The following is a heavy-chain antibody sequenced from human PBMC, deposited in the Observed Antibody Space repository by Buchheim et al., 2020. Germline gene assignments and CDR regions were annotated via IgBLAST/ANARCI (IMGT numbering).Heavy chain of an antibody. Sequence: EVQLVESGGGLVQPGRSLRLSCTTSGFTFGDFAITWVRQAPGKGLEWVTFIRGNAYRGTPDYAASVKGRFTVSRDDSKSIAYLQMNSLKTEDTAVYYCTAYYDTSGYSHFDYWGQGTL. CDR3: TAYYDTSGYSHFDY. CDR1: GFTFGDFA. V-gene: IGHV3-49*04. D-gene: IGHD3-22*01. J-gene: IGHJ4*02. CDR2: IRGNAYRGTP.